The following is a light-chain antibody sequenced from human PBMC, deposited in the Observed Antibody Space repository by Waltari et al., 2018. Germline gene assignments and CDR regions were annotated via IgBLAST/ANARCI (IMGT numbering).Light chain of an antibody. CDR3: QHYVRLPVT. V-gene: IGKV3-20*01. J-gene: IGKJ1*01. Sequence: TLSCRASQSVSRALAWYQQKPGQAPRLLIYGASSRATGIPDRFSGSGSGTDFSLTISRLEPEDFAVYYCQHYVRLPVTFGQGTKVEIK. CDR1: QSVSRA. CDR2: GAS.